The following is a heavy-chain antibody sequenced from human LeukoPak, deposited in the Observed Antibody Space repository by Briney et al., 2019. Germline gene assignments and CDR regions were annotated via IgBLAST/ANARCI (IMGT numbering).Heavy chain of an antibody. D-gene: IGHD2-2*02. CDR2: ISSSGSTI. CDR3: ARDRGYCSSTSCYKVY. J-gene: IGHJ4*02. Sequence: GGSLRLSCAASGFTFSDYYMSWIRQAPGKGLEWVSYISSSGSTIYYADSVKGRFTISRDNAKNSLYLQMNSLRAEDTAVYYCARDRGYCSSTSCYKVYWGQGTLVTVSP. CDR1: GFTFSDYY. V-gene: IGHV3-11*04.